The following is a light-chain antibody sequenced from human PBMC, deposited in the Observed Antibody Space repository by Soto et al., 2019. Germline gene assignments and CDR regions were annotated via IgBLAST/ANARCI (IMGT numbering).Light chain of an antibody. CDR1: SSDVGDYNS. CDR3: SSNTSSSTVV. V-gene: IGLV2-14*01. CDR2: DVS. Sequence: QSALTQPASVSGSPGQSITISCTGTSSDVGDYNSVSWYQQHPGRAPKLMIYDVSNRPSGISNRFSGSKSGNTASLTISGLQAEDEADYYCSSNTSSSTVVFGGGTKLTVL. J-gene: IGLJ2*01.